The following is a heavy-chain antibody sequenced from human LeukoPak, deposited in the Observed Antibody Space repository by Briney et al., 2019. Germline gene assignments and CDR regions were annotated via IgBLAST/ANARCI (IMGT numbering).Heavy chain of an antibody. CDR3: ARDYTLTLGTTTYFQH. CDR1: GYIFDIYA. V-gene: IGHV7-4-1*02. CDR2: IETNTGNP. D-gene: IGHD1-7*01. J-gene: IGHJ1*01. Sequence: GASVKVSCKASGYIFDIYALIWVRQAPGQGLEWMGWIETNTGNPTYAQDFTGRFVFSLDTSVSTAYLQISSLKAEDTAVYYCARDYTLTLGTTTYFQHWGQGTLVTASS.